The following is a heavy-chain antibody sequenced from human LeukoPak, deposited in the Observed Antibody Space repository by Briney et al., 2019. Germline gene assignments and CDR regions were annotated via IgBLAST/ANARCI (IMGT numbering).Heavy chain of an antibody. D-gene: IGHD3-22*01. CDR1: GFTFDDYA. V-gene: IGHV3-43*02. CDR2: ISGDGGST. Sequence: GGSLRLSCAASGFTFDDYAMHWVRQAPGKGLEWVSLISGDGGSTYYADSVKGRFTISRDNSKDSLYLQMNSLRTEDTALYYCAKETYDSSGYDYWGQGTLVTVSS. J-gene: IGHJ4*02. CDR3: AKETYDSSGYDY.